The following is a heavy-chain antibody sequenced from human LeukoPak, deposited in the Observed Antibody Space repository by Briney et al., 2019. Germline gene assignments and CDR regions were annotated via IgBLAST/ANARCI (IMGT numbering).Heavy chain of an antibody. D-gene: IGHD2-21*02. Sequence: GGSLRLSRAASGFTFDRFTIHWVRQTPGKGLEWVSLINRRGHTFYADSVKGRFTISRDNSRNSVFLQMNSLRPEDTALYHCAKEVDCPSDCLFFHSWGQGTLVTVSS. CDR1: GFTFDRFT. V-gene: IGHV3-43*01. J-gene: IGHJ4*02. CDR2: INRRGHT. CDR3: AKEVDCPSDCLFFHS.